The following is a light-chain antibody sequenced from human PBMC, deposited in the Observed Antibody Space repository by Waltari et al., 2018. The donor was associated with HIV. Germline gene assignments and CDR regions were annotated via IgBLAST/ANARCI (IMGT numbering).Light chain of an antibody. CDR2: AAS. V-gene: IGKV3-11*01. CDR1: QSVRSY. CDR3: QQRTNWPPSIT. J-gene: IGKJ5*01. Sequence: EIVLTQSPATLSLSPGERATLSCRASQSVRSYLAWYQQKPGQAPRLLIYAASNRATGIPARFSGSASGTDFTLTISSVEPEDFAVHYCQQRTNWPPSITFGQGTRLEIK.